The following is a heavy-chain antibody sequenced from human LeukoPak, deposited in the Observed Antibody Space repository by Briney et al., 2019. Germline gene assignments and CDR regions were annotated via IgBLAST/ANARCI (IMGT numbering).Heavy chain of an antibody. V-gene: IGHV1-46*01. CDR1: GYTFTSYY. CDR2: INPSGGST. D-gene: IGHD4-17*01. J-gene: IGHJ4*02. CDR3: AIAVYGDYATYYFDY. Sequence: GASVKVSCKASGYTFTSYYMHWVRQAPGQGLEWMGIINPSGGSTSYAQKFQGRVTMTRDMSTSTVYMELSSLRSEDTAVYYCAIAVYGDYATYYFDYWGQGTLVTVSS.